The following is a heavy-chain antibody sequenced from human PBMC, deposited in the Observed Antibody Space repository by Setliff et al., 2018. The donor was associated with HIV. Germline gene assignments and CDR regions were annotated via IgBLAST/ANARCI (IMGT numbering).Heavy chain of an antibody. CDR1: GGSISSGDYY. J-gene: IGHJ4*02. CDR2: IYYTGTT. V-gene: IGHV4-31*03. CDR3: ARGLNYYGSGSYLPLGY. Sequence: PSETLSLTCTVSGGSISSGDYYWSWIRQPPGKGLEWIGYIYYTGTTYYNPSLQSRVSISLHTSKNQFSLKLSSVTAADTAVYYCARGLNYYGSGSYLPLGYWGQGTLVTVSS. D-gene: IGHD3-10*01.